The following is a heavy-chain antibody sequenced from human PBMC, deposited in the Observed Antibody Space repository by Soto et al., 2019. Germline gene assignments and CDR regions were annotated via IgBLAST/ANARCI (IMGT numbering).Heavy chain of an antibody. J-gene: IGHJ4*02. CDR1: GFTFSTHA. Sequence: EVQLVESGGGLVQPGGSLRLSCAVSGFTFSTHAMNWVRQAPGKGLEWVAYIHGTRSIIYYADSVKGRFTISRDNAKNSLFLQMDSLRDEDTDVYYCARDARNADYDYWGQGTLVTVSS. V-gene: IGHV3-48*02. CDR3: ARDARNADYDY. D-gene: IGHD3-16*01. CDR2: IHGTRSII.